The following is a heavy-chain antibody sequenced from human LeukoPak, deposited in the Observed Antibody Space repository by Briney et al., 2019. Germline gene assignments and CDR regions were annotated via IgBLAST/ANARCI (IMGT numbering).Heavy chain of an antibody. D-gene: IGHD6-13*01. J-gene: IGHJ4*02. CDR1: GFTFSSYA. CDR2: ISYDGSNK. V-gene: IGHV3-30-3*01. CDR3: ARSPPYSSSWLRDY. Sequence: GGSLRLSCAASGFTFSSYAMHWVRQAPGKGLGGGAVISYDGSNKYYADSVKGRFTISRDNSKNTLYLQMNSLRAEDTAVYYCARSPPYSSSWLRDYWGQGTLVTVSS.